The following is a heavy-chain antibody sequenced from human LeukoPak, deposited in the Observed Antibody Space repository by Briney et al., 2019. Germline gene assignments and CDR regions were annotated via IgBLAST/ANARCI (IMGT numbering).Heavy chain of an antibody. D-gene: IGHD3-22*01. J-gene: IGHJ6*02. CDR2: INHSGST. CDR3: ARGPRPLPWWESRRFYYYDLEEGGGRVNQQGYYYYGMDV. Sequence: SETLSLTCAVYGGSFSGYYWSWIRQPPGKGLEWIGEINHSGSTNYNPSLKSRVTISVDTSKNQFSLKLSSVTAADTAVYYCARGPRPLPWWESRRFYYYDLEEGGGRVNQQGYYYYGMDVWGQGTTVTVSS. V-gene: IGHV4-34*01. CDR1: GGSFSGYY.